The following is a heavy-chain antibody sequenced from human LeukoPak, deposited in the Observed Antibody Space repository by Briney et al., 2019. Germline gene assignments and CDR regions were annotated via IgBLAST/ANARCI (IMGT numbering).Heavy chain of an antibody. Sequence: PSETLSLTCVVYGGAFSGYYWSWIRQPPGKGLEWIGEINYRGSTNYNPSLKSRVSISVYTSKNQFSLKLTSVAAADSAVDYCAGKGVAGPYFDYWGQGTLVTVSS. V-gene: IGHV4-34*01. CDR1: GGAFSGYY. CDR2: INYRGST. J-gene: IGHJ4*02. D-gene: IGHD6-19*01. CDR3: AGKGVAGPYFDY.